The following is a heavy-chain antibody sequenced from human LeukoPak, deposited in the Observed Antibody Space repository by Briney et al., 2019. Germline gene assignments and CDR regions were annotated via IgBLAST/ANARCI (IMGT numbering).Heavy chain of an antibody. D-gene: IGHD3-10*01. V-gene: IGHV4-34*01. J-gene: IGHJ5*02. CDR3: ARDRVARITMVRGDAEFDP. CDR1: GGSFSGYY. Sequence: SETLSLTCAVYGGSFSGYYRSWIRQPPGKGLEWIGEINHSGSTNYNPSLKSRVTISVDTSKNQFSLKLSSVTAADTAVYYCARDRVARITMVRGDAEFDPWGQGTLVTVSS. CDR2: INHSGST.